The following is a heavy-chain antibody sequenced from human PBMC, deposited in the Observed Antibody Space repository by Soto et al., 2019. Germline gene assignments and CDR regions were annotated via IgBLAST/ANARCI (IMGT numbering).Heavy chain of an antibody. J-gene: IGHJ4*02. Sequence: EVQLVESGGGLIQPGGSLRLSCVVSGCTVSSTNYMSWVRQAPGKGLEWVSVIYSGGTTYYADSVKGRFTISRDNSKNTLYLQMNRLRAEDTAVYYCHGYGYWGQGTLVTVSS. D-gene: IGHD5-12*01. CDR1: GCTVSSTNY. CDR2: IYSGGTT. V-gene: IGHV3-53*01. CDR3: HGYGY.